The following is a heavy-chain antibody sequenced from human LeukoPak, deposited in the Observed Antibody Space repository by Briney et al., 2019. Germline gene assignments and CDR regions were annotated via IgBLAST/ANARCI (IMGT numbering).Heavy chain of an antibody. CDR3: ARQVGYSGSYFSDY. CDR2: IYSSGST. D-gene: IGHD1-26*01. V-gene: IGHV4-39*01. Sequence: WETLSLTCTVSGGSISTSSYYWGWIRQPPGKELEWIGSIYSSGSTYYNPSLKSRVTISVDTSKNQFSLKLSSVTAADRAVYYCARQVGYSGSYFSDYWGQGTLVTASS. J-gene: IGHJ4*02. CDR1: GGSISTSSYY.